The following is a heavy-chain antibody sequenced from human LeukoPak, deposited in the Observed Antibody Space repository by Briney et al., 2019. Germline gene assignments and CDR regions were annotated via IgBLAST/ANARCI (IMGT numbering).Heavy chain of an antibody. V-gene: IGHV3-53*01. CDR1: GFTVSTNY. CDR3: ARANSATIPGVDP. D-gene: IGHD1-26*01. J-gene: IGHJ5*02. CDR2: IYSDGST. Sequence: GGSLRLSCAASGFTVSTNYMSWVRQAPGKGLEWLSIIYSDGSTYYADSVKGRFTTSRDNSKNTLYLQMSSLTAEDTAVYYCARANSATIPGVDPWGQGTLVTVSS.